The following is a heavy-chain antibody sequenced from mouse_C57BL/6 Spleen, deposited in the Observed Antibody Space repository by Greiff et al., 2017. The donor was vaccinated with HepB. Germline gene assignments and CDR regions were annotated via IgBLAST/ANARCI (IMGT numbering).Heavy chain of an antibody. D-gene: IGHD1-1*01. Sequence: VQLQQSGPELVKPGASVKISCKASGYAFSSSWMNWVKQRPGKGLEWIGRIYPGDGDTNYNGKFKGKATLTADKSSSTAYMQLSSLTSEDSAVYFCAGPCYYGSSYGWCLDVWGTGTTVTVSS. V-gene: IGHV1-82*01. CDR3: AGPCYYGSSYGWCLDV. CDR2: IYPGDGDT. CDR1: GYAFSSSW. J-gene: IGHJ1*03.